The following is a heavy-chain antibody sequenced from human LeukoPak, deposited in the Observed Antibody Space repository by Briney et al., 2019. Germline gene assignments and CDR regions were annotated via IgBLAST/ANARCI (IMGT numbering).Heavy chain of an antibody. CDR3: ARGSLNDYLSIDM. J-gene: IGHJ3*02. D-gene: IGHD5/OR15-5a*01. CDR1: GYTFTGYY. CDR2: INPNSGAT. Sequence: ASVEVSCKPSGYTFTGYYIHWVRQAPGHGLEWMGWINPNSGATHYAQKFQGSVTMTRDTSISSAYMEVSRLRSDDTALYYCARGSLNDYLSIDMWGKGQWSPSLQ. V-gene: IGHV1-2*02.